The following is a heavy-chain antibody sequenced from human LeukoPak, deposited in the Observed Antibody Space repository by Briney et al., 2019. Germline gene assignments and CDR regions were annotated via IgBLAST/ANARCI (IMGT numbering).Heavy chain of an antibody. Sequence: PGGSLRLSCAASGFTFSSYAMSWVRQAPGKGLEWVSAISGSGGSTYYADSVKGRFTISRDNSKNTLYLQMNSLRAEDTAVYYRARRERGYSGYDFPYWGQGTLVTVSS. CDR2: ISGSGGST. CDR1: GFTFSSYA. J-gene: IGHJ4*02. CDR3: ARRERGYSGYDFPY. V-gene: IGHV3-23*01. D-gene: IGHD5-12*01.